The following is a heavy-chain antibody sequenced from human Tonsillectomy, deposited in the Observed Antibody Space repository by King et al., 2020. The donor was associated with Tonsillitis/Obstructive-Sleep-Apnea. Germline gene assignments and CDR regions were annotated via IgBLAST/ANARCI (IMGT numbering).Heavy chain of an antibody. CDR1: GFTFSNAW. V-gene: IGHV3-15*07. Sequence: VQLVESGGDLVKPGGSLRLSCAASGFTFSNAWMNWVRQAPGKGLEWVGRIKSKTEGGATQYAAPVKGRFTIARDDSKNTLYLQMNSLKTEDTAVYFWTTALGRTIRFYYYGMDVWGQGTTVTVSS. J-gene: IGHJ6*02. CDR2: IKSKTEGGAT. CDR3: TTALGRTIRFYYYGMDV. D-gene: IGHD1-26*01.